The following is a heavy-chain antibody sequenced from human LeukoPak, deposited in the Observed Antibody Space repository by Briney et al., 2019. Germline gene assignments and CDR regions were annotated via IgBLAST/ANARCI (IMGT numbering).Heavy chain of an antibody. D-gene: IGHD3-22*01. J-gene: IGHJ3*02. CDR2: TYYRCST. V-gene: IGHV4-39*01. Sequence: SETLSLTCTVSGGSIISSGHYWGWIRQAPGKDLEWIGSTYYRCSTYHNAALKSRVDISVETSKNKLSLKLSSVTAADTAVYYCARRSQYYYDRSGYYDAFDIWRQGTMVTVSS. CDR1: GGSIISSGHY. CDR3: ARRSQYYYDRSGYYDAFDI.